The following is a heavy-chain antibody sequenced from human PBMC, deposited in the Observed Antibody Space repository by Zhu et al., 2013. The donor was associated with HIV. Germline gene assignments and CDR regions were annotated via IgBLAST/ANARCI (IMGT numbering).Heavy chain of an antibody. D-gene: IGHD1-26*01. Sequence: QVQLVQSGAEVKKPGASVKVSCKASGYTFTSHYMHWVRQAPGQGLEWMGIINPSGGRTNYAQKFQGRVTMTRDTSTSTVYMELSSLRSEDTAVYYCARAIRPRDSGSYSADYWGQGNPWSTVSS. V-gene: IGHV1-46*01. J-gene: IGHJ4*02. CDR3: ARAIRPRDSGSYSADY. CDR2: INPSGGRT. CDR1: GYTFTSHY.